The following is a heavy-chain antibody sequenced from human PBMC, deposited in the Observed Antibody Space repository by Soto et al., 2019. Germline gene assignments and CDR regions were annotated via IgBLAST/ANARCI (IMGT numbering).Heavy chain of an antibody. CDR2: ISSSGGTT. CDR1: RVTFRSSA. D-gene: IGHD1-1*01. CDR3: ARAPNWPYSAVFDI. V-gene: IGHV3-23*01. J-gene: IGHJ3*02. Sequence: PSWSPEISCAASRVTFRSSAVAWALQNTVKGLEWVLAISSSGGTTYSADSVRGRFTISRDNSKNTLYLQMNSLRADDTALYYCARAPNWPYSAVFDILGKRTMVTVSS.